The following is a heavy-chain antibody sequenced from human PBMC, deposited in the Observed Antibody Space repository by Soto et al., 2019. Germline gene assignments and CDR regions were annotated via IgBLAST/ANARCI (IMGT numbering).Heavy chain of an antibody. CDR2: ISGSGGST. CDR3: AKDLRTMIGVVITLDAFDI. V-gene: IGHV3-23*01. Sequence: GGSLRLSCAASGFTFTSYAMSWVRQAPGKRLEWVSAISGSGGSTYYADSVKGRFTISRDNSKNTLYLQMNSLRAEDTAVYYCAKDLRTMIGVVITLDAFDIWGQRTMVTV. CDR1: GFTFTSYA. J-gene: IGHJ3*02. D-gene: IGHD3-22*01.